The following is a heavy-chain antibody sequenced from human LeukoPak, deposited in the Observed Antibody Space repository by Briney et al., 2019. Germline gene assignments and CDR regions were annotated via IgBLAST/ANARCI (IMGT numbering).Heavy chain of an antibody. V-gene: IGHV3-7*01. J-gene: IGHJ4*02. CDR3: ARESGSVTSEVDFDY. D-gene: IGHD4-17*01. Sequence: GGSLRLSCAASGFTFSSYGMHWVRQAPGKGLEWVANIKQDGSEKYYVDSVKGRFTISRDNAKNSLYLQMNSLRAEDTAVYYCARESGSVTSEVDFDYWGQGTLVTVSS. CDR2: IKQDGSEK. CDR1: GFTFSSYG.